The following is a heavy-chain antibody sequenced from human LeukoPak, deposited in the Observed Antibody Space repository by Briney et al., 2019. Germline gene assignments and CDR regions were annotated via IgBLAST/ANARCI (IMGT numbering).Heavy chain of an antibody. CDR1: GGTFSSYA. D-gene: IGHD3-22*01. V-gene: IGHV1-69*05. J-gene: IGHJ5*02. CDR3: ASSTYYYGSSGYYTRFDP. Sequence: GASVKVSCKASGGTFSSYAISWVRQAPGQGLEWMGGIIPIFGTANYAQKFQGRVTITTDESTSTAYMELSSLRSEDTAVYYCASSTYYYGSSGYYTRFDPWGQGTLVTVSS. CDR2: IIPIFGTA.